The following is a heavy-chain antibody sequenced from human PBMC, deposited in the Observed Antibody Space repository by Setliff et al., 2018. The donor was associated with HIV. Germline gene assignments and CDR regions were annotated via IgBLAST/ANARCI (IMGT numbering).Heavy chain of an antibody. V-gene: IGHV1-46*01. CDR1: GYTFTGYY. CDR2: INPSSGST. Sequence: GASVKVSCKTSGYTFTGYYIHWVRQVPGQGLEWMGRINPSSGSTTYAQKFQGRVTMTRDTSTSTVYMELSSLRSEDTAVYYCARDPAPSSSASYFQHWGQGTPVTVSS. J-gene: IGHJ1*01. D-gene: IGHD6-6*01. CDR3: ARDPAPSSSASYFQH.